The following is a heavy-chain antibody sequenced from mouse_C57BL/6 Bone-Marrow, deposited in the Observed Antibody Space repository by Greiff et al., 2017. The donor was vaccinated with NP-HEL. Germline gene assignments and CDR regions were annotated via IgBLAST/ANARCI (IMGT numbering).Heavy chain of an antibody. J-gene: IGHJ4*01. CDR1: GFTFSSYG. Sequence: DVKLVESGGDLVKPGGSLKLSCAASGFTFSSYGMSWVRQTPDKRLEWVATISSGGSYTYYPDSVKGRFTISRDNAKNTLYLQMSSLKSEDTAMYYCARDPYSSGYDYAMDYWGQGTSVTVSS. V-gene: IGHV5-6*02. CDR3: ARDPYSSGYDYAMDY. D-gene: IGHD3-2*02. CDR2: ISSGGSYT.